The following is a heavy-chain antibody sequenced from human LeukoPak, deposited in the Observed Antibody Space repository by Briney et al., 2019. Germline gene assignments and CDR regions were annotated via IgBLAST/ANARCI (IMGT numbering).Heavy chain of an antibody. CDR3: AKDRYSSSADY. V-gene: IGHV3-30*18. Sequence: GGSLRLSCAASGFTFSSYGMSWVRQAPGKGLEWVAVISYDGSNKYYADSVKGRFTISRDNSKNTLYLQMNSLRAEDTAVYYCAKDRYSSSADYWGQGTLVTVSS. D-gene: IGHD6-6*01. J-gene: IGHJ4*02. CDR2: ISYDGSNK. CDR1: GFTFSSYG.